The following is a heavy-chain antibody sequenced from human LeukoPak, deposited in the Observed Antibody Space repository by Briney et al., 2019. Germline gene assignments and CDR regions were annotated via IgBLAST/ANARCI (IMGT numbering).Heavy chain of an antibody. J-gene: IGHJ3*02. CDR2: INHSGST. D-gene: IGHD3-3*01. Sequence: SETLSLNCAVYGGSFSGYYWSWIRQPPGKGLEWIGEINHSGSTNYNPSLKSRVTISVDTSKNQFSLKLSSVTAADTAVYYCARGTILVAFDIWGQGTMVTVSS. CDR3: ARGTILVAFDI. V-gene: IGHV4-34*01. CDR1: GGSFSGYY.